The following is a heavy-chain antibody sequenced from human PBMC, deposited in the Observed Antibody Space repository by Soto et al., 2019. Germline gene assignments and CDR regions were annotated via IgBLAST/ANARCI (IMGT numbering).Heavy chain of an antibody. J-gene: IGHJ5*02. CDR3: ARGGDSSRTGWFDP. V-gene: IGHV4-59*01. CDR2: IAYSGTT. CDR1: GGAINSYY. D-gene: IGHD6-13*01. Sequence: QVRLHESGPGLVKPSETLSLTCTVSGGAINSYYCSWIRQSPGKGLEWLGYIAYSGTTKYNPSPKSRVTISSDTSKNQFSLKLKSVTAADTAVYYCARGGDSSRTGWFDPWGQGTLVTVSS.